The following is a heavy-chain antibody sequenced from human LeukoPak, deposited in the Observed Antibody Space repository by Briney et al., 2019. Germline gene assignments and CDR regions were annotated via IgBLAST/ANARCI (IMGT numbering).Heavy chain of an antibody. D-gene: IGHD4-17*01. J-gene: IGHJ6*02. Sequence: NASETLPLACTVSGVSIKTYFWSWIRQPAGKGLEWIGRIYTSGNITSNPSLKSRVSLSADSSKNQFSLRLSSVTAADTAVYYCARDARDYGDYSYYYGLDVWGQGTTVTVSS. CDR3: ARDARDYGDYSYYYGLDV. CDR1: GVSIKTYF. V-gene: IGHV4-4*07. CDR2: IYTSGNI.